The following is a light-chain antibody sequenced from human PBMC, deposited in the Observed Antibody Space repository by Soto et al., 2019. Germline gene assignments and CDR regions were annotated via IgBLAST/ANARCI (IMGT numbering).Light chain of an antibody. CDR2: DVS. V-gene: IGLV2-14*01. CDR1: SSDVGAYNY. Sequence: QSVLTQPASVSGSPGQSITISCTGTSSDVGAYNYVSWYQQHPGKAPRLMIYDVSTRPSGVSDRFSGSKSGNTASLTISGLQAEDDADYYCSSYTITSRVFGTGTKPTVL. CDR3: SSYTITSRV. J-gene: IGLJ1*01.